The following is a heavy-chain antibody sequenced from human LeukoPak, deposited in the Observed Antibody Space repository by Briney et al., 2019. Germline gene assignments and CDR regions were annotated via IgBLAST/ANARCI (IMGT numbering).Heavy chain of an antibody. J-gene: IGHJ4*02. CDR1: GFTFSSYW. Sequence: GGSLRLSCTASGFTFSSYWMSWVRQAPGKGLEWVANINQDGSHIYYVVSVKGRFTISRDNAKNSLYLQLDSLRAEDTAAYYCARDLVTTIVVPYDFWGQGTLVTVSS. CDR3: ARDLVTTIVVPYDF. CDR2: INQDGSHI. D-gene: IGHD3-22*01. V-gene: IGHV3-7*01.